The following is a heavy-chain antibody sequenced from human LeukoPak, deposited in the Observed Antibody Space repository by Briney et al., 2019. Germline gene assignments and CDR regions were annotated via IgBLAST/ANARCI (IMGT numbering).Heavy chain of an antibody. D-gene: IGHD5-12*01. V-gene: IGHV1-18*01. Sequence: AAVKVSCKASGYTFTSYGISWVRQAPGQGLEWMGWISAYNGNPNYAQKLQGRATMTTDTSTSTASMELRSLRSDDTAVYYCARDTNGGYERYFDYWGQGTLVTVPS. J-gene: IGHJ4*02. CDR2: ISAYNGNP. CDR1: GYTFTSYG. CDR3: ARDTNGGYERYFDY.